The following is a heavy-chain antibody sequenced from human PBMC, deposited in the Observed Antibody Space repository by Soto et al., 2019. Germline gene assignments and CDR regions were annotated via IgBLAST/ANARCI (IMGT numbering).Heavy chain of an antibody. CDR1: GFTFSSYA. CDR2: ISGSGGST. D-gene: IGHD3-10*01. J-gene: IGHJ6*03. Sequence: GGSLRLSCAASGFTFSSYAMSWVRQAPGKGLEWVSAISGSGGSTYYAGSVKGRFTISRDNSKNTLYLQMNSLRAEDTAVYYCAKAAASYYYGSGSFYYYYMDVWGKGTTVTVSS. CDR3: AKAAASYYYGSGSFYYYYMDV. V-gene: IGHV3-23*01.